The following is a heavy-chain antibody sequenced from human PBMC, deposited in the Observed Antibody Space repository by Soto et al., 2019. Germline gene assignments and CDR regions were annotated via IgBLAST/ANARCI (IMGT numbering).Heavy chain of an antibody. CDR2: ISGSGGST. D-gene: IGHD3-16*02. J-gene: IGHJ4*02. CDR1: GFTFSSYA. Sequence: GGSLRLSCAASGFTFSSYAMSWVRQAPGKGLEWVSAISGSGGSTYYAESVKGRFTITRDNSKNTLYLQMNSLRAEDTAVYYCAKETTGVIPEGFVWDYWGQGTLVTVSS. CDR3: AKETTGVIPEGFVWDY. V-gene: IGHV3-23*01.